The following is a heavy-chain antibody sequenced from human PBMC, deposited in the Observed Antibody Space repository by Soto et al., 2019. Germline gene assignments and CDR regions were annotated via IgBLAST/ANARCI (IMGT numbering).Heavy chain of an antibody. Sequence: SETLSLTCTVSGGSISSYYWSWIRQPAGKGLEWIGRIYTSGSTNYNPSLMSRVTMSVDTSKNQFSLKLSSVTAADTAVYYCARDPGILVVPAAEYYYYGMDVWGQGTMVTVSS. D-gene: IGHD2-2*01. CDR1: GGSISSYY. V-gene: IGHV4-4*07. CDR3: ARDPGILVVPAAEYYYYGMDV. CDR2: IYTSGST. J-gene: IGHJ6*02.